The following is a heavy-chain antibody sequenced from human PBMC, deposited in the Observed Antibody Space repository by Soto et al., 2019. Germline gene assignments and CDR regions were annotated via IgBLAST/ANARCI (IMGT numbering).Heavy chain of an antibody. Sequence: ASVKVSCKASGYTFMTYGISWVRQAPGQGLEWMGGISAYNGNTNYAQKLQGRGTMTTDTSTSTAYMELRSLRSDDTAVYYCARDAYCTADRRQEATKCFDPCGQGTLVTVSS. V-gene: IGHV1-18*01. CDR2: ISAYNGNT. D-gene: IGHD3-16*01. CDR1: GYTFMTYG. J-gene: IGHJ5*02. CDR3: ARDAYCTADRRQEATKCFDP.